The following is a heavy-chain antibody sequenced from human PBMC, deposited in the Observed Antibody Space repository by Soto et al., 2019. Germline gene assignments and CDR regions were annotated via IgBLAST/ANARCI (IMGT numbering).Heavy chain of an antibody. CDR2: INHSGST. CDR1: GGSFSGYY. D-gene: IGHD3-10*01. J-gene: IGHJ6*03. CDR3: ARGRRTMVRGVMFFTYYYYMDV. Sequence: SETLSLTCTVYGGSFSGYYWSWIRQPPGKGLEWIGEINHSGSTNYNPSLKSRVTISVDTSKNQFSLKLSSVTAADTAVYYCARGRRTMVRGVMFFTYYYYMDVWGKGTTVTVSS. V-gene: IGHV4-34*01.